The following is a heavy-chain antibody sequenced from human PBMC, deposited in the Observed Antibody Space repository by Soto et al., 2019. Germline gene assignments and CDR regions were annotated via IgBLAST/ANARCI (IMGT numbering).Heavy chain of an antibody. CDR3: VIYFHVVAAGVFYY. CDR1: GGCLSDQL. Sequence: PSGTLSLTCTVSGGCLSDQLWSWIRQPPGKGLEWIGFIYYTGSTSYNPSHNSRVTMSVDTSKNQFSLKLSSVTAADTAVYYFVIYFHVVAAGVFYYRGQRAAVPVSS. D-gene: IGHD6-13*01. V-gene: IGHV4-59*08. CDR2: IYYTGST. J-gene: IGHJ4*01.